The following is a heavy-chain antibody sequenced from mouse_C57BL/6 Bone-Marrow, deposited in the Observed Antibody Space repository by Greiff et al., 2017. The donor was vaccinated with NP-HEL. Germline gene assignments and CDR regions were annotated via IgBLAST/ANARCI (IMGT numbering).Heavy chain of an antibody. D-gene: IGHD3-1*01. V-gene: IGHV1-19*01. Sequence: VQLQQSGPVLVKPGASVKMSCKASGYTFTDYYLNWVKQSPGKSLEWIGVINPYNGGTSYNQKFKGKATLSVDKSSSTAYMELNSLTSEDSAVYYCARPRAFEGWGTGTTVTVAS. J-gene: IGHJ1*03. CDR3: ARPRAFEG. CDR1: GYTFTDYY. CDR2: INPYNGGT.